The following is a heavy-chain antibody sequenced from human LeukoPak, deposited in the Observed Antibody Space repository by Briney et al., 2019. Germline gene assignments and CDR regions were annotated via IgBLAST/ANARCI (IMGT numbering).Heavy chain of an antibody. Sequence: GRSLRLSCAASGFTFSSYAMHWVRQAPGKGLEWVAVISYDGSNKYYADPVKGRFTISRDNSKNTLYLQMNSLRAEDTAVYYCAREWFGFDYWGQGTLVTVSS. CDR2: ISYDGSNK. CDR3: AREWFGFDY. CDR1: GFTFSSYA. D-gene: IGHD3-10*01. J-gene: IGHJ4*02. V-gene: IGHV3-30-3*01.